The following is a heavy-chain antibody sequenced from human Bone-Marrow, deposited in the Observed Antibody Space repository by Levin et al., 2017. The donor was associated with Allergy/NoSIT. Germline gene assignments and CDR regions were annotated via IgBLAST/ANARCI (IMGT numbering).Heavy chain of an antibody. Sequence: GGSLRLSCATSGFPFSSYGMAWVRQAPGKGLEWVASITTTGNYIHYAESVKGRFTLSRDNANNSLSLQMNRLRGEDMAVYYCARAAGAAGRGGLDVWGQGTTVTVSS. J-gene: IGHJ6*02. V-gene: IGHV3-21*01. CDR1: GFPFSSYG. CDR3: ARAAGAAGRGGLDV. D-gene: IGHD6-13*01. CDR2: ITTTGNYI.